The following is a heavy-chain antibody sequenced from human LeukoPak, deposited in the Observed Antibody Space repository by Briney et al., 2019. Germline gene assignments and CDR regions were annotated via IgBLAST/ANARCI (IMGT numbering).Heavy chain of an antibody. Sequence: PGGSLRLSCAASGFTFSSYAMSWVRQAPGKGLEWVSTFSGSGGSTYYADSVKGRFTISRDNSRNTLYLQMNSLRAEDTAIYYCTKSTNSCSGGSCYSGLDYWGQGTLVTASS. CDR3: TKSTNSCSGGSCYSGLDY. D-gene: IGHD2-15*01. CDR2: FSGSGGST. J-gene: IGHJ4*02. V-gene: IGHV3-23*01. CDR1: GFTFSSYA.